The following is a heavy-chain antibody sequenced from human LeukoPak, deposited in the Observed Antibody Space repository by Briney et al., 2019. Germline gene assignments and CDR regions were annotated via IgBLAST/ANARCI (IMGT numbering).Heavy chain of an antibody. CDR3: ARHGRRVDTAMVTGFDY. J-gene: IGHJ4*02. Sequence: ASVKVSCKTSGYTVTNYDINWVRQATGQGLEWMGWMNPNSGNTDYTQKFQGRVSMTRDTSISTAYMELSSLRSEDTAVYYCARHGRRVDTAMVTGFDYWGQGTLVTVSS. D-gene: IGHD5-18*01. CDR2: MNPNSGNT. CDR1: GYTVTNYD. V-gene: IGHV1-8*01.